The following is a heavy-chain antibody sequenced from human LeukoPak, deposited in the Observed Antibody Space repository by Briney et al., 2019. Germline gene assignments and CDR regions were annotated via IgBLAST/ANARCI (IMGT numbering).Heavy chain of an antibody. D-gene: IGHD6-13*01. J-gene: IGHJ4*02. CDR2: IYYSGST. V-gene: IGHV4-31*03. Sequence: PSETLSLTCTVSGGSISSGGYYWSWIRQHPGKGLEWIGYIYYSGSTYYNPSLKSRVTISVDTSKNQFSLKLSSVTAADTAVYYCAGDFAGAATGFDYWGQGTLVIVSS. CDR1: GGSISSGGYY. CDR3: AGDFAGAATGFDY.